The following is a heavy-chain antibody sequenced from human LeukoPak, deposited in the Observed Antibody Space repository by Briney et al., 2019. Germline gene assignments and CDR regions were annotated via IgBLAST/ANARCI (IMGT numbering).Heavy chain of an antibody. CDR1: GGSISSSSYY. V-gene: IGHV4-39*07. D-gene: IGHD5-12*01. CDR2: IYYSGST. CDR3: AREVRSGYAIDY. Sequence: SETLSLTCTVSGGSISSSSYYWGWIRQPPGKGLEWIGSIYYSGSTYYNPSLKSRVTISVDTSKNQFSLKLSSVTAADTAVYYCAREVRSGYAIDYWGQGTLVTVSS. J-gene: IGHJ4*02.